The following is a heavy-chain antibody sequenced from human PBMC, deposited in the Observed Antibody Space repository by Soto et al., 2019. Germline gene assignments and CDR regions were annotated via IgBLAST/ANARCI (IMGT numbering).Heavy chain of an antibody. D-gene: IGHD5-18*01. Sequence: GSLRLSCAASVFTFSSYAMSWVREAPGKGLEWVSAISGSGGSTYYADSVKGRFTISRDNSKNTLYLQMNSLRAEDTAVYYCARGQQLWYSFDYWGQGTLVTVS. CDR2: ISGSGGST. CDR3: ARGQQLWYSFDY. V-gene: IGHV3-23*01. J-gene: IGHJ4*02. CDR1: VFTFSSYA.